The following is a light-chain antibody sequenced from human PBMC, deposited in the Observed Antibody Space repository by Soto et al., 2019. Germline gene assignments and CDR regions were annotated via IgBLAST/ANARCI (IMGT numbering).Light chain of an antibody. J-gene: IGLJ1*01. CDR1: KNDIGVYDF. CDR3: SSYTCSSLYV. V-gene: IGLV2-8*01. CDR2: EVV. Sequence: QSALTQPPSASGSPGQSVTISCTGTKNDIGVYDFVSWYQHHPGKAPRLIIYEVVQRPSGVPDRFSGSKSGNTASLTISGLQAEDEADYYCSSYTCSSLYVFGTGTKLTVL.